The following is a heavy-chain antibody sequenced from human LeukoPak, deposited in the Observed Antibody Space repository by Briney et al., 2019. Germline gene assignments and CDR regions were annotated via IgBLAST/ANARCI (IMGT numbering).Heavy chain of an antibody. Sequence: SQTLSLTCAISGDSVSSNNGAWNWIRQSPWRGLEWLGRTYYRSKWYNDYAGSMKGRITISPDTSKNRFSLQLNSVTPEDTAVYYCARDVGISGWYTFDYWGQGTLVTVSS. J-gene: IGHJ4*02. CDR2: TYYRSKWYN. V-gene: IGHV6-1*01. CDR1: GDSVSSNNGA. CDR3: ARDVGISGWYTFDY. D-gene: IGHD6-19*01.